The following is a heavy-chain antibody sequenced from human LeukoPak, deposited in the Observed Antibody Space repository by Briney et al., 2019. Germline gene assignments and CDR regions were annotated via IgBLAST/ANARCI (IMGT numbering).Heavy chain of an antibody. CDR3: ARSTPVRLRSFYYYMDV. Sequence: PGGSLRLSCAASGFTVSSNYMSWVRQAPGKGLEWVSVIYSGGSTYYADSVKGRFTISRDNAKNSLYLQMNSLRAEDTAVYYCARSTPVRLRSFYYYMDVWGKGTTVTISS. CDR2: IYSGGST. J-gene: IGHJ6*03. V-gene: IGHV3-66*01. D-gene: IGHD5-12*01. CDR1: GFTVSSNY.